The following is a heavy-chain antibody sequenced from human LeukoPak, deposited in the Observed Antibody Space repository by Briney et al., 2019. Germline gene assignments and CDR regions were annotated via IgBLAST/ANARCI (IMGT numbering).Heavy chain of an antibody. V-gene: IGHV1-2*04. J-gene: IGHJ2*01. D-gene: IGHD4-17*01. CDR3: ARGPAVTRSYWYFDL. CDR2: INPNSGGT. CDR1: GYTFTGYY. Sequence: GASVKVSCKASGYTFTGYYMHWVRQAPGQGLEWMGWINPNSGGTNYAQKFQGWVTMTRDTSISTAYMELSRLRSDDTAVYYCARGPAVTRSYWYFDLWGRGTLVTVSS.